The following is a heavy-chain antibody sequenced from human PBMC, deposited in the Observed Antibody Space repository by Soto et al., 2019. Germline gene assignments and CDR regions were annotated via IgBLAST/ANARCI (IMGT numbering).Heavy chain of an antibody. V-gene: IGHV1-69*01. Sequence: QVQLVQSGAEVKKPGSSVKVSCKASGGTFSRYALNWVRLAPGQGPEWMGGIVPMFGKPNYAKKFQGRVTITADESTSTAYMELSSLRSEDTAVYYCARGVDSESSAYYFFFWGQGTLVTVSS. J-gene: IGHJ4*02. D-gene: IGHD3-22*01. CDR3: ARGVDSESSAYYFFF. CDR1: GGTFSRYA. CDR2: IVPMFGKP.